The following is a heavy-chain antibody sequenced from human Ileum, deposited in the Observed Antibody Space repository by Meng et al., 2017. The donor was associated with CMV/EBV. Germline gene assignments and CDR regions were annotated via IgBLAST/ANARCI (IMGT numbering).Heavy chain of an antibody. CDR1: GGSITSGNYY. J-gene: IGHJ4*02. CDR3: VRQVVAASFDY. D-gene: IGHD2-15*01. Sequence: QVQPQESGPGLVKPSQTLSLTCTVSGGSITSGNYYWSWIRQPPGRGLEWIGYIYYSGSPYYKPSLKSRVTISLGTSKNQFSLNLRSVTATDSAVYYCVRQVVAASFDYWGQGALVTVSS. CDR2: IYYSGSP. V-gene: IGHV4-30-4*08.